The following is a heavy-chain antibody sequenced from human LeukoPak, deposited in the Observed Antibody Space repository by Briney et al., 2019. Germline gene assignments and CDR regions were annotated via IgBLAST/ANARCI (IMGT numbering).Heavy chain of an antibody. D-gene: IGHD3-22*01. V-gene: IGHV1-46*01. J-gene: IGHJ6*02. CDR3: ARDSYPLMIAADYGMDV. CDR2: INPSGGST. Sequence: ASVTVSCKASGYTFTSYYMHWVRQAPGQGLEWMGIINPSGGSTSYTQKFQGRVTMTRDTSTSTVYMELSSLRSEDTAVYYCARDSYPLMIAADYGMDVWGQGTTVTVSS. CDR1: GYTFTSYY.